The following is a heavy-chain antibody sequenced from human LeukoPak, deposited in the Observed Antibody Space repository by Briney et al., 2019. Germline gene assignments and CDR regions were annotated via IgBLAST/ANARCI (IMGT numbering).Heavy chain of an antibody. D-gene: IGHD6-19*01. J-gene: IGHJ5*02. V-gene: IGHV3-30*18. CDR1: GFTFSSYG. Sequence: GGSLRLSCAASGFTFSSYGMHWVRQAPGKGLEWVAVISYDGSNKYYADSVKGRFIISRDNSKNTLYLQMNSLRAEDTAVYYCAKDTLGIAVHWFDPWGQGTLVTVSS. CDR2: ISYDGSNK. CDR3: AKDTLGIAVHWFDP.